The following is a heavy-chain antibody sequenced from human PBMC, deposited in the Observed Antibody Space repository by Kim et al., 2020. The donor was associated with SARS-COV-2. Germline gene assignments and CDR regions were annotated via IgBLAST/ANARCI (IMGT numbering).Heavy chain of an antibody. CDR2: ISSLSDYI. J-gene: IGHJ4*01. CDR3: AKDRVASATRGEFDF. CDR1: GFSFNTYS. V-gene: IGHV3-21*01. Sequence: GGSLRLSCAASGFSFNTYSMNWVRQAPGKGLDWVSAISSLSDYIYYPDSMKGRFTISRDNAKNLVYLQINSLRADDTAVYFCAKDRVASATRGEFDFWG. D-gene: IGHD2-15*01.